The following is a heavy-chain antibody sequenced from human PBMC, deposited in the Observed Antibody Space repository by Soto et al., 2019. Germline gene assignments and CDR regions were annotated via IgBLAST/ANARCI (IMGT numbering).Heavy chain of an antibody. D-gene: IGHD2-15*01. Sequence: SGKVTCKASRYTFTSYGISWVRQAPGQGLEWMGRIRAYNGNTNYAQKPQGRVTMTTDTPPSPAYMELRSLRSDDTAVYYCATFQYCSGGSCLDYWGQGTLVTVSS. CDR1: RYTFTSYG. V-gene: IGHV1-18*01. CDR3: ATFQYCSGGSCLDY. CDR2: IRAYNGNT. J-gene: IGHJ4*02.